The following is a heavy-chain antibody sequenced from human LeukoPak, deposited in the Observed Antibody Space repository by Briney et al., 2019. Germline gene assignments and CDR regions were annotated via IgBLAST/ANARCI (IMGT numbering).Heavy chain of an antibody. CDR2: ISVSGGDT. V-gene: IGHV3-23*01. CDR3: AKDALGHSSTFRGQALDY. D-gene: IGHD6-13*01. Sequence: GGSLRLSCAASGFTFSSYAMSWVRQAPGKGLEWVSSISVSGGDTYYADSVKGRFTFSRDNSKNTLNLQMNSLRAEDTAVYYCAKDALGHSSTFRGQALDYWGQGTLVTVSS. J-gene: IGHJ4*02. CDR1: GFTFSSYA.